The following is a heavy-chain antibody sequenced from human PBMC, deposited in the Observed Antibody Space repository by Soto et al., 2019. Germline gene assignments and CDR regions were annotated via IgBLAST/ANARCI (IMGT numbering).Heavy chain of an antibody. CDR1: GLSFSHYW. CDR2: IKPDGSEK. V-gene: IGHV3-7*03. Sequence: GTLRLSGAASGLSFSHYWMSWIRHSPGKGPEWVANIKPDGSEKYYVDSVKGRFTISRDNAKNSLYLQMNGLRAEDSAMYYCVRDWSSGPFDSWGQGILVSVSS. CDR3: VRDWSSGPFDS. J-gene: IGHJ4*02. D-gene: IGHD6-19*01.